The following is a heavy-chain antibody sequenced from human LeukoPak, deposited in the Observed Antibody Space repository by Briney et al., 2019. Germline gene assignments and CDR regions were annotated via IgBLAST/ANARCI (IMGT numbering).Heavy chain of an antibody. D-gene: IGHD3-9*01. CDR3: ASTPLRYFDWALFDY. J-gene: IGHJ4*02. Sequence: SETLSLTCTVSGYSISSGYYWGWIRQPPGKGLEWIGSIYHSGSTYYNPSLKSRVTISVDTSKNQFSLKLSSVTAADTAVYYCASTPLRYFDWALFDYWGQGTLVTVSS. CDR2: IYHSGST. V-gene: IGHV4-38-2*02. CDR1: GYSISSGYY.